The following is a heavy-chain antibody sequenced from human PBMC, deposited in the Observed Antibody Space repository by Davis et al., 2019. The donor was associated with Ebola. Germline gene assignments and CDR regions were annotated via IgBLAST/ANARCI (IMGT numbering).Heavy chain of an antibody. D-gene: IGHD6-6*01. CDR1: GGSVSSGSYY. CDR3: ARQQSVAARPDAAYFDY. Sequence: SETLSLTCTVSGGSVSSGSYYWSWIRQPPGKGLEWIGEINHSGSTNYNPSLKSRVTISVDKSKNQFSLKLSSVTAADTAVYYCARQQSVAARPDAAYFDYWGQGTLVTVSS. CDR2: INHSGST. J-gene: IGHJ4*02. V-gene: IGHV4-39*01.